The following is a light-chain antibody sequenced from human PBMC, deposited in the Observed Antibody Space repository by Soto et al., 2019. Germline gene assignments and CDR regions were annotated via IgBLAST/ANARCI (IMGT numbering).Light chain of an antibody. CDR2: GAS. V-gene: IGKV3D-15*01. J-gene: IGKJ4*01. CDR3: QQYNNWPQGLT. Sequence: EVVMTQYPVSLSVSPGERATLSCRASQSVSINLAWFQQKPGQAPRLLIYGASTRATGIPARFSGSGSGTEVTLTISSLQSEDFAVDYCQQYNNWPQGLTFGGGTKVEIK. CDR1: QSVSIN.